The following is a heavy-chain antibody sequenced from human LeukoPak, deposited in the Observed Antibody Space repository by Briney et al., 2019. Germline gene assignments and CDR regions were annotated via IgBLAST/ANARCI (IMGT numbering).Heavy chain of an antibody. D-gene: IGHD3-22*01. J-gene: IGHJ4*02. CDR2: IYHSGST. V-gene: IGHV4-4*02. CDR3: ARGSYYYDSSGKGHY. CDR1: GGSISSSNW. Sequence: SETLSLTCAVSGGSISSSNWWSWVRQPPGKGLEWIGEIYHSGSTNYDPSLKSRVTISVDKSKNQFSLKLSSVTAADTAVYYCARGSYYYDSSGKGHYWGQGTLVTVSS.